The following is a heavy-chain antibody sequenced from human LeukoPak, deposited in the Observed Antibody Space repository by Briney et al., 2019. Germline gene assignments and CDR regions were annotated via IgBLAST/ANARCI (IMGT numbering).Heavy chain of an antibody. D-gene: IGHD2-2*01. CDR3: ARDVPPYLTSPWGLDV. V-gene: IGHV3-66*01. CDR2: ISSNANT. Sequence: PGGALRLSCAAPGFTVSGNYVSWGRRARGRGVEWVSLISSNANTYYAHPVKGRFTISRNNSKNTVYLQMNSLRPEDTAVYYCARDVPPYLTSPWGLDVWGQGTTVTVSS. J-gene: IGHJ6*02. CDR1: GFTVSGNY.